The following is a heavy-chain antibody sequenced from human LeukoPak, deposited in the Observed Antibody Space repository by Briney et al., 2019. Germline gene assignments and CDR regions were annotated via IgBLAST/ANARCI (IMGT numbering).Heavy chain of an antibody. CDR1: GFTFSSYW. Sequence: GGSLRLSCAASGFTFSSYWMAWVRQAPGKGLEWVGNIKPDGSEKYSVDSLKGRFTISRDNAKNSLYLQMNSLRAEDTAVYYCARDDIGSSGYYYVYYYYGMDVWGQGTTVTVSS. J-gene: IGHJ6*02. V-gene: IGHV3-7*04. CDR2: IKPDGSEK. CDR3: ARDDIGSSGYYYVYYYYGMDV. D-gene: IGHD3-22*01.